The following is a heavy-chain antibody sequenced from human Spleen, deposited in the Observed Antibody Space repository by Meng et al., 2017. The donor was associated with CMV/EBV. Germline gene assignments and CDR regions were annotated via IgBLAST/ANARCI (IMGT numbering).Heavy chain of an antibody. D-gene: IGHD2-2*01. CDR2: INHSGST. J-gene: IGHJ5*02. CDR3: AAGRYCSSTSCYGWFDP. V-gene: IGHV4-34*01. Sequence: GSCSSYYWSCIRQPPGKRLEWIGEINHSGSTNYNPYLKSRVTISVDTSKNQFSLKLSSVTAADTAVYYCAAGRYCSSTSCYGWFDPWGQGTPVTVSS. CDR1: GSCSSYY.